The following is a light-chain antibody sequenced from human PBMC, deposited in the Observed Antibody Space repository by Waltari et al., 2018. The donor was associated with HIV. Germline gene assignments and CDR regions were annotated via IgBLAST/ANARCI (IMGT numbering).Light chain of an antibody. CDR3: AAWDDSLSVYV. CDR2: GNS. Sequence: QSVLTQPPSASGTPGQRVTISCSGSNSNLGSNTLNWYQQLPGTAPKLLIYGNSQRPSGVPDRFSGSKSGTSASLAISGLQSDDEAHYYCAAWDDSLSVYVFATGTKVTVL. V-gene: IGLV1-44*01. CDR1: NSNLGSNT. J-gene: IGLJ1*01.